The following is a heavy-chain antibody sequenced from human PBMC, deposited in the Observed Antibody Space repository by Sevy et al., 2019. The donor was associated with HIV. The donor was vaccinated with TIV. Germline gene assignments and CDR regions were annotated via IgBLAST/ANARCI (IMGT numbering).Heavy chain of an antibody. J-gene: IGHJ4*02. CDR3: TSGLAVSVDY. CDR1: GGTCSSSA. V-gene: IGHV1-69*13. CDR2: IFPIFATA. D-gene: IGHD6-19*01. Sequence: ASLKVSCKASGGTCSSSAISWVRQAPGQGLEWMGGIFPIFATANYAQKFQGRLTITADESTCTAYMELSSLRSDDTVVYYCTSGLAVSVDYWGQGTLVTVSS.